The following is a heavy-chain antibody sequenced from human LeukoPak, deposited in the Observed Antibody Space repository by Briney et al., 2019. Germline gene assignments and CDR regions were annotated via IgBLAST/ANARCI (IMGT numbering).Heavy chain of an antibody. CDR1: GFTLSSYA. J-gene: IGHJ4*02. D-gene: IGHD6-19*01. V-gene: IGHV3-64*04. CDR2: ISYNGGST. CDR3: ARRASGWYAYFDF. Sequence: PGGSLRLSCSASGFTLSSYAMHWVRQAPGKGLEYVSAISYNGGSTYYADSVKGRFTISRDNSKNTLYLQMNSLRAEDTAVYFCARRASGWYAYFDFWGQGTLVTVSS.